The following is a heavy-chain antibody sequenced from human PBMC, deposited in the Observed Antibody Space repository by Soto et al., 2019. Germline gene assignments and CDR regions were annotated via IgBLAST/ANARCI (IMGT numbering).Heavy chain of an antibody. J-gene: IGHJ4*02. D-gene: IGHD5-18*01. CDR3: AKRGYSYGYGLDY. Sequence: QVQLVESGGGVVQPGRSLRLSCAASGFTFSSYGMHWVRQAPGKGLEWVAVISYDGSNKYYADSVKGRFTISRDNSKNTMYLQMNSLRAEDTAVYYCAKRGYSYGYGLDYWGQGTLVTVSS. CDR1: GFTFSSYG. V-gene: IGHV3-30*18. CDR2: ISYDGSNK.